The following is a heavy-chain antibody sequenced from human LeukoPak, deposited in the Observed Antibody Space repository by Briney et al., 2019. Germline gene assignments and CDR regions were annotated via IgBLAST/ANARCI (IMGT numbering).Heavy chain of an antibody. Sequence: SETLSLTCTVSGGSINSSGYSWGWIRQPPGKGLEWIGIMYYSGSTYYNPSLRSRVTISVDTSKNQFSLNLTSVTAADTAVYYCARTRNTYYYDSSGYSDYWGQGTLVTVSS. V-gene: IGHV4-39*01. D-gene: IGHD3-22*01. CDR2: MYYSGST. CDR1: GGSINSSGYS. J-gene: IGHJ4*02. CDR3: ARTRNTYYYDSSGYSDY.